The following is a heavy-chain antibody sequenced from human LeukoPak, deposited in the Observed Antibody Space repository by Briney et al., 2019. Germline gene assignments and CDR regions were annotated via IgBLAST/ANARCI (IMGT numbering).Heavy chain of an antibody. J-gene: IGHJ4*02. D-gene: IGHD3-22*01. CDR3: ARGGLLGYDSSGYSDY. CDR2: INPSGGST. Sequence: ASVKVSCKASGYTFTSYYMHWVRQAPGQGLEWMGIINPSGGSTSYAQKFQGRVTMTRDTSTSTAYMELRSLRSDDTAVYYCARGGLLGYDSSGYSDYWGQGTLVTVSS. V-gene: IGHV1-46*01. CDR1: GYTFTSYY.